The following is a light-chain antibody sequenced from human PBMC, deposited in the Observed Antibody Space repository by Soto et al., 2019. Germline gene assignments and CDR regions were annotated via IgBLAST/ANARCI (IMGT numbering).Light chain of an antibody. J-gene: IGKJ5*01. CDR1: QSVSSN. V-gene: IGKV3-15*01. Sequence: EIVLTHPPATLSVSPGERATLSCRASQSVSSNLAWYQQKPGQAPTLLIYGASTRATGIPARFSCSGSGTEFTLTIRSLQSEDFAAYYCQQYNNWPITFGKGTRVEIK. CDR3: QQYNNWPIT. CDR2: GAS.